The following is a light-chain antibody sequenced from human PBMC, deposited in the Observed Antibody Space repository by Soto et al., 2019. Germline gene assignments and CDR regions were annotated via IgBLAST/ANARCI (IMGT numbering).Light chain of an antibody. CDR2: DAS. CDR1: QDISNY. Sequence: DIQMTQSPSSLSASVGDRVTITCQASQDISNYLNWYQQKPGKAPKLLIYDASNLETGVPSRFSGSGSGTAFTFTISSLQPEDIATYYCQQYYNLPLTFGGGTKVEIK. CDR3: QQYYNLPLT. V-gene: IGKV1-33*01. J-gene: IGKJ4*01.